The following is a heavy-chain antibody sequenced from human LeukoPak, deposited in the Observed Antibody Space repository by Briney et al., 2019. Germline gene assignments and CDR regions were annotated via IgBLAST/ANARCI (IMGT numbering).Heavy chain of an antibody. CDR2: ISGSGGST. CDR3: AKSDYGDYNYFDY. J-gene: IGHJ4*02. CDR1: GFTFSSYA. Sequence: GGSLRLSCAASGFTFSSYAMSWVRQAPGKGLEWVSAISGSGGSTYYADSVKGRFTISRDNSNNTLYLQMNSLRAEDTAVYYCAKSDYGDYNYFDYWGQGTLVTVSS. V-gene: IGHV3-23*01. D-gene: IGHD4-17*01.